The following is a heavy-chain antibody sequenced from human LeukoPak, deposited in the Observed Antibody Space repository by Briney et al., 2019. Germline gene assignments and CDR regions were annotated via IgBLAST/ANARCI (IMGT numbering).Heavy chain of an antibody. J-gene: IGHJ5*02. D-gene: IGHD6-13*01. CDR2: INRSGNII. CDR3: ARGKEQLGP. CDR1: GFTFSTYE. Sequence: GGSLRLSCAASGFTFSTYEMSWVRQAPGKGLQWVSYINRSGNIIYYADSVKGRFTISRDNAKNSLDLQMNSLRAEDTAVYYCARGKEQLGPWGQGTLVTVSS. V-gene: IGHV3-48*03.